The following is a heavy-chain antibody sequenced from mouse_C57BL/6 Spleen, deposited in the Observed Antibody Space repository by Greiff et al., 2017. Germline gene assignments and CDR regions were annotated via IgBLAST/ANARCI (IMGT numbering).Heavy chain of an antibody. CDR2: ISDGGSYT. D-gene: IGHD3-2*02. V-gene: IGHV5-4*01. J-gene: IGHJ2*01. CDR3: AREGTAQATDY. Sequence: DVKLVESGGGLVKPGGSLKLSCAASGFTFSSYAMSWVRQTPEKRLEWVATISDGGSYTYYPDNVKGRFTISRDNAKNNLYLQMSHLKSEDTAMYYCAREGTAQATDYWGQGTTLTVSS. CDR1: GFTFSSYA.